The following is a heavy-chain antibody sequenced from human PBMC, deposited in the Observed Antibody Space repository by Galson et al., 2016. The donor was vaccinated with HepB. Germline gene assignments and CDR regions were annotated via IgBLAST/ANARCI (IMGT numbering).Heavy chain of an antibody. CDR3: ARDKYQSPCYDFWSGYPGRMHWRDP. J-gene: IGHJ5*02. CDR2: IIYDGKSK. CDR1: GFNFTEHG. V-gene: IGHV3-33*01. Sequence: SLRLSCAASGFNFTEHGMHWVRQAPGKGLQWVAEIIYDGKSKKYADAVKGRFTISKDNSQNTLYLQMNNLRPEDTAIYYCARDKYQSPCYDFWSGYPGRMHWRDPWGQGVLVTVSS. D-gene: IGHD3/OR15-3a*01.